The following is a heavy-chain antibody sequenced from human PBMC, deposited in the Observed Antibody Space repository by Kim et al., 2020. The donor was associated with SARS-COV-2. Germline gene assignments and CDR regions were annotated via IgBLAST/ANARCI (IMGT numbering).Heavy chain of an antibody. CDR1: GYTFTSYA. Sequence: ASVKVSCKASGYTFTSYAMHWVRQAPGQRLEWMGWINAGNGNTKYSQKFQGRVTITRDTSASTAYMELSSLRSEDTAVYYCARCIAAASYYYYYYGMDVWGQGTTVTVSS. CDR3: ARCIAAASYYYYYYGMDV. J-gene: IGHJ6*02. D-gene: IGHD6-13*01. V-gene: IGHV1-3*01. CDR2: INAGNGNT.